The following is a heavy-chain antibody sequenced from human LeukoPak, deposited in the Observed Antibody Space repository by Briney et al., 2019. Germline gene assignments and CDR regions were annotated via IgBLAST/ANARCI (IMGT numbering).Heavy chain of an antibody. V-gene: IGHV4-59*12. CDR1: GGSISSYY. Sequence: SETLSLTCTVSGGSISSYYWSWIRQPPGKGLEWIGYIYYSGSTNYNPSLKSRVTISVDTSKNQFSLKLSSVTAADTAVYYCARAPGYCSTTSCEYYYYMDAWGKGTTVTVSS. J-gene: IGHJ6*03. CDR3: ARAPGYCSTTSCEYYYYMDA. CDR2: IYYSGST. D-gene: IGHD2-2*01.